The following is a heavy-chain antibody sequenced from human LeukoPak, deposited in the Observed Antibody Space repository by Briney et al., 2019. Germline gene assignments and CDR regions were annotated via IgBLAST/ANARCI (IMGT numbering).Heavy chain of an antibody. V-gene: IGHV1-8*03. CDR2: RNPNSGNT. D-gene: IGHD3-10*01. J-gene: IGHJ4*02. CDR1: GYAFTSYG. Sequence: SVKVSCKASGYAFTSYGINWVRQAPGQGLKCMGWRNPNSGNTGYAQKFQGRVTITRNTSISTAYMELSSLRSEDTAVYYCARRYYYGSARKPYYFDYWSQGTLVTVSS. CDR3: ARRYYYGSARKPYYFDY.